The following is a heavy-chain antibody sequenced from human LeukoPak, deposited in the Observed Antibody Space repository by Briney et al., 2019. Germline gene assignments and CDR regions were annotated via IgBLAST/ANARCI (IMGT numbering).Heavy chain of an antibody. D-gene: IGHD2-21*01. J-gene: IGHJ4*02. V-gene: IGHV1-18*01. CDR2: ISAYNGNT. CDR1: GYTFTNYD. Sequence: ASVKVSCKASGYTFTNYDINWVRQVPGQGLEWMGWISAYNGNTNYAQKLQGRVAMTTETSTSTAYMELRSLRSDDTAVYYCAREGPYLYYLDYWGRGTLVTVSS. CDR3: AREGPYLYYLDY.